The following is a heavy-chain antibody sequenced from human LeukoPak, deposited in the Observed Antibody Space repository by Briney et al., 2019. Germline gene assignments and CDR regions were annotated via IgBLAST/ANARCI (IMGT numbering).Heavy chain of an antibody. J-gene: IGHJ6*02. Sequence: GGSLRLSCEASGFTFSSNYMSWVRQAPGQGLEWVSVIYSGGSTYYAGAVKGRFTISRDNSKNTLYLQMNSLRAEDTAVYYCARQPGIAAAGQYYYYYYGMDVWGQGTTVTVSS. CDR1: GFTFSSNY. CDR3: ARQPGIAAAGQYYYYYYGMDV. CDR2: IYSGGST. D-gene: IGHD6-13*01. V-gene: IGHV3-66*02.